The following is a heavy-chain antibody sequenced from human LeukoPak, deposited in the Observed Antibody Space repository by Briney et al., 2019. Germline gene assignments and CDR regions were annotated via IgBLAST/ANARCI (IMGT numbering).Heavy chain of an antibody. Sequence: SQTLSLTCAVSGGSISSGGYSWSWIRQPPGKGLEWIGYIYHSGSTNYNPSLKSRVTISVDTSKNQFSLKLSSVTAADTAVYYCARGEHYDILTGYYSPAFDYWGQGTLVTVSS. CDR3: ARGEHYDILTGYYSPAFDY. J-gene: IGHJ4*02. V-gene: IGHV4-30-2*01. CDR2: IYHSGST. CDR1: GGSISSGGYS. D-gene: IGHD3-9*01.